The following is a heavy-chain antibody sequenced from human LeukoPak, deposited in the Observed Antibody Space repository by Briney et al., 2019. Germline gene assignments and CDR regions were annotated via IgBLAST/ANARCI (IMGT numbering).Heavy chain of an antibody. CDR2: IYYSGST. V-gene: IGHV4-39*01. Sequence: PSETLSLTCTVSGGSIRSSSYYWGWIRQPPGKGLGWIGSIYYSGSTYYNPSLKSRVTISVDTSKNQFSLKLSSVTAADTAVYYCARHAADYDFWSGYYGRGSYFDYWGQGTLVTVSS. J-gene: IGHJ4*02. D-gene: IGHD3-3*01. CDR3: ARHAADYDFWSGYYGRGSYFDY. CDR1: GGSIRSSSYY.